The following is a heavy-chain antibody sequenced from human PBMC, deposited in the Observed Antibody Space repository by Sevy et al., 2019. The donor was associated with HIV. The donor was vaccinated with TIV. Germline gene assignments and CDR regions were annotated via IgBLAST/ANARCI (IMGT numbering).Heavy chain of an antibody. V-gene: IGHV1-2*02. Sequence: ASVKVSCKASGYTFSGHYIHWVRQAPGQGLEWMGWINPNSGATKYAQKFEGRVTMTRDTSISTFYMELNRLRYDDTAVYYCARGLARGSYGKYFDYWGQGTLVTVSS. J-gene: IGHJ4*02. CDR3: ARGLARGSYGKYFDY. CDR1: GYTFSGHY. D-gene: IGHD1-26*01. CDR2: INPNSGAT.